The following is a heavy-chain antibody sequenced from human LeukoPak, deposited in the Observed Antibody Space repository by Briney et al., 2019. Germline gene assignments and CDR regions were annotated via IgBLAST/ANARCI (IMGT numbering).Heavy chain of an antibody. D-gene: IGHD3-10*01. V-gene: IGHV3-23*01. CDR3: ARRAYYYGSGSHTDY. J-gene: IGHJ4*02. Sequence: GGSLRLSCAASGFTFRSYAMSWVRQAPGKGLEWVSAISGSGGSTYYADSVKGRFTISRDNSKNTLYLQMNSLRAEDTAVYYCARRAYYYGSGSHTDYWGQGTLDTVSS. CDR1: GFTFRSYA. CDR2: ISGSGGST.